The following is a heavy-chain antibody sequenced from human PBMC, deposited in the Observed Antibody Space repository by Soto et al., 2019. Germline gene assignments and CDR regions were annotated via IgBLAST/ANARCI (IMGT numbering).Heavy chain of an antibody. CDR3: ARYRRGTGWYYLDY. Sequence: QVQLQESGPGLVKPSETLSLTCTVSGASISGNYWSWIRQPPGKGLEWIGYIYDSASTNYSPSLQRRVTMSVDRAKIQFSLALTSVTAADAALYLCARYRRGTGWYYLDYWGQGILVTVSS. J-gene: IGHJ4*02. CDR1: GASISGNY. V-gene: IGHV4-59*01. D-gene: IGHD6-19*01. CDR2: IYDSAST.